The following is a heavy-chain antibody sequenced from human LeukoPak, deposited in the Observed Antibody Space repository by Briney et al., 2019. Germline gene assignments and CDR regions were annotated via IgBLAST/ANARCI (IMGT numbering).Heavy chain of an antibody. CDR1: GGSISSYY. V-gene: IGHV4-4*07. Sequence: SETLSLTCTVSGGSISSYYWSWIRQSAGKGLEWIGRIYTSGSTNYNPSLKSRVTMSVDKSKNQFSQKLSSVTAAEMAVYYCARETYYYGSGSRDYYMDVWGKGTTVTVSS. J-gene: IGHJ6*03. CDR2: IYTSGST. CDR3: ARETYYYGSGSRDYYMDV. D-gene: IGHD3-10*01.